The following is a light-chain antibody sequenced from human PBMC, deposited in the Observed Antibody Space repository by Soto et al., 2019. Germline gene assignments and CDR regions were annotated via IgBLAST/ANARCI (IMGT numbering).Light chain of an antibody. V-gene: IGLV2-14*01. Sequence: QSALTQPASVSGSPGQSITISCTGTSSDVGGYNYVSWYQQHPGKAPKLLIYEVRNRPSGVSSRFSGSKSGNTASLTISGLQAEDEADYYCYSYTGSSTPVVFGGGIKLTVL. CDR1: SSDVGGYNY. CDR2: EVR. J-gene: IGLJ2*01. CDR3: YSYTGSSTPVV.